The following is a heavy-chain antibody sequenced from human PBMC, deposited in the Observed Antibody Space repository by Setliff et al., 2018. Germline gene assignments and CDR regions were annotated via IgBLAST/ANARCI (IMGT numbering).Heavy chain of an antibody. D-gene: IGHD2-8*01. CDR1: GGSISSGNYY. V-gene: IGHV4-61*09. CDR2: IQTSGTT. Sequence: SETLSLTCTVSGGSISSGNYYWSWIRQPAGKGLEWIGHIQTSGTTNYNPSLKSRVTISVDTSKNQFSLKLSAVTAADTAEYFCAREDGPNYYYYYMDIWVKGTTVTVSS. J-gene: IGHJ6*03. CDR3: AREDGPNYYYYYMDI.